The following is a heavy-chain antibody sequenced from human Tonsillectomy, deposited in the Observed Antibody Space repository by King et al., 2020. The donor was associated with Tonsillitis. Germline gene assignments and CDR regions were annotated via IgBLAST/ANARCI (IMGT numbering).Heavy chain of an antibody. V-gene: IGHV4-38-2*02. CDR1: GTSISSGVY. CDR2: IYHSGST. D-gene: IGHD3-3*01. J-gene: IGHJ4*02. CDR3: AIDRDSAFCY. Sequence: QLQESGPGLVKPSETLSLTCAVSGTSISSGVYWGWIRQPPGKGLEWIGSIYHSGSTYYSPSLKGRVTISVDTSKNRFSLKLSSVTAADTAVYYCAIDRDSAFCYWGQGTLITVSS.